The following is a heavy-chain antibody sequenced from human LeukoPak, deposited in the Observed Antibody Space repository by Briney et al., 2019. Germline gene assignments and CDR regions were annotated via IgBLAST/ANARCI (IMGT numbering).Heavy chain of an antibody. J-gene: IGHJ6*04. D-gene: IGHD3-9*01. V-gene: IGHV5-51*01. CDR3: ARLTYYDILTGYYPDGMDV. CDR2: IYPGDSDT. CDR1: GYSFTSYW. Sequence: GESLQISCQGSGYSFTSYWIGWVRQMPGKGLEWMGIIYPGDSDTRYSPSFQGQVTISADKSISTAYLQWSSLKASDTAMYYCARLTYYDILTGYYPDGMDVWGKGTTVTVSS.